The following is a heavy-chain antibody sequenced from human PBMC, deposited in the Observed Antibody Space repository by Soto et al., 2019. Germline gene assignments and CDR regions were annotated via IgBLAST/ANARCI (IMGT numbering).Heavy chain of an antibody. J-gene: IGHJ4*01. CDR2: IKMDASEK. CDR3: ARDSGYCLGPSVNHYLDF. CDR1: GFTFGSSW. V-gene: IGHV3-7*01. Sequence: GGSLRLSCAASGFTFGSSWMSWVRQAPGKGLEWLATIKMDASEKKYVDSVKGRITMSRDNAKNSLYLQMDSLRAEDTAVYYSARDSGYCLGPSVNHYLDFWCHGTLLSVSS. D-gene: IGHD2-15*01.